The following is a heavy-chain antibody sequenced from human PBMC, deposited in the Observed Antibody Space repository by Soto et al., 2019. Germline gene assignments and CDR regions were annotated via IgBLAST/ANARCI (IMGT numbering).Heavy chain of an antibody. J-gene: IGHJ4*02. CDR1: GFTFSSYA. CDR3: ARESLNSYLDY. V-gene: IGHV3-30-3*01. Sequence: QVQLVESGGGVVQPGRSLRLSCAASGFTFSSYAMHWVRQAPGKGLEWVAVISYDGSNKYYADSVKGRFTISRDNSKNTLYLQMNSLRAEDKAVYYCARESLNSYLDYWGQGTLVTVSS. CDR2: ISYDGSNK. D-gene: IGHD3-16*02.